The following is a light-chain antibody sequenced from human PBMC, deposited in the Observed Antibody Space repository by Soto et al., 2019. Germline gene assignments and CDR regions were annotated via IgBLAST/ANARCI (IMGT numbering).Light chain of an antibody. CDR2: EVN. CDR1: SSDVGGYNY. J-gene: IGLJ1*01. V-gene: IGLV2-14*01. CDR3: SSCTNSNTCL. Sequence: QSALTQPASVSGSPGQSITISCTGTSSDVGGYNYVSWYQHSPGKAPKLMIYEVNSRPSGVSNRFSGSKSGNTASLTISGLQAEDQSDYYYSSCTNSNTCLFGTETKVTVL.